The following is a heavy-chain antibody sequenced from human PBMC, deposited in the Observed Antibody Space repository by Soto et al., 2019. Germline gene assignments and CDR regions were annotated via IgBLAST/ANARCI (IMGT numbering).Heavy chain of an antibody. CDR3: ARDPSAGNWFDP. V-gene: IGHV1-69*13. D-gene: IGHD6-25*01. J-gene: IGHJ5*02. CDR2: IIPIFGTA. CDR1: GGTFSGYA. Sequence: SVKVSCKASGGTFSGYAISWVRQAPGQGLEWMGGIIPIFGTANYAQKFQGRVTITADESTSTAYMELSSLRSEDTAVYYCARDPSAGNWFDPWGQGTLVTVSS.